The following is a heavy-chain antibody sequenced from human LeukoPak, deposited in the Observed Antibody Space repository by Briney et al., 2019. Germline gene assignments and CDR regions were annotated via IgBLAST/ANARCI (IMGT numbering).Heavy chain of an antibody. D-gene: IGHD2-21*01. J-gene: IGHJ3*02. V-gene: IGHV4-59*01. CDR1: GGSISSYY. Sequence: PSETLSLTCTVSGGSISSYYWSWIRQPPGKGLEWIGYIYYSGSTNYNPSLKSRVTISVDTSKNQFSLKLSSVTAADTAVYYCASPCGGDCYRAQDAFDIWGQGTMVTVSS. CDR2: IYYSGST. CDR3: ASPCGGDCYRAQDAFDI.